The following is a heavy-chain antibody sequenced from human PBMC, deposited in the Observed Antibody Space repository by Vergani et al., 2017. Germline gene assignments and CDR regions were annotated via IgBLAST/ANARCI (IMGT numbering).Heavy chain of an antibody. D-gene: IGHD6-6*01. CDR3: ARGDSSSSPHYYYYYMDV. CDR1: SFSVSSHY. Sequence: LVESGGGLVQPGGSLRLSCAASSFSVSSHYMTWVRQAPGKGLEWVAFIWSKPYGGTTEYAASVKGRFTIPRDDSKSIAYLQMSSLKAEDTAVYYCARGDSSSSPHYYYYYMDVWGKGTTVTVSS. J-gene: IGHJ6*03. V-gene: IGHV3-71*03. CDR2: IWSKPYGGTT.